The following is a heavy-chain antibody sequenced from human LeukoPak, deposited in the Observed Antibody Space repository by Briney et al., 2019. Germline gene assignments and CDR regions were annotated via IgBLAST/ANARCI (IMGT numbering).Heavy chain of an antibody. CDR1: GGSISSSSYY. CDR3: ARHLGSSWYSDY. V-gene: IGHV4-39*01. Sequence: SETLSLTCTVSGGSISSSSYYWGWIRQPPGKGLEWIGSTYYSGSTYYNPSLKSRVTISVDTSKNQFSLKLSSVTAADTAVYYCARHLGSSWYSDYWGQGTLVTVSS. J-gene: IGHJ4*02. D-gene: IGHD6-13*01. CDR2: TYYSGST.